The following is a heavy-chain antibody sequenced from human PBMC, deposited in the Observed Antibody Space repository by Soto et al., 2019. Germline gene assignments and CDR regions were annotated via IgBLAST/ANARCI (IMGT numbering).Heavy chain of an antibody. CDR2: IDTDGGGT. CDR1: GFTLGSHR. V-gene: IGHV3-74*01. J-gene: IGHJ5*02. Sequence: DVQLVEAGGGLVQPGGSLRVSCAASGFTLGSHRIHWERQPPGKGLEWVSRIDTDGGGTSYADSVKGRFTISTDNAKNTVYLQMNGLRAEDTAVYYCATVFDLWGQGTLVTVSS. CDR3: ATVFDL.